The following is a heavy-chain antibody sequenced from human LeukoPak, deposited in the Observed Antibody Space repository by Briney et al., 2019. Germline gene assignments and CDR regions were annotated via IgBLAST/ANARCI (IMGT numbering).Heavy chain of an antibody. J-gene: IGHJ4*02. CDR1: GFTFSSYS. V-gene: IGHV3-7*01. Sequence: PGGSLRLSCAASGFTFSSYSMNWVRQAPGKGLEWVANIKQDGTETDYVDSVKGRFTISRDNAKTSLYLQMNSLRAEDTAVYYCARGKFDFDYWGQGTLVTVSS. CDR3: ARGKFDFDY. CDR2: IKQDGTET. D-gene: IGHD3-16*01.